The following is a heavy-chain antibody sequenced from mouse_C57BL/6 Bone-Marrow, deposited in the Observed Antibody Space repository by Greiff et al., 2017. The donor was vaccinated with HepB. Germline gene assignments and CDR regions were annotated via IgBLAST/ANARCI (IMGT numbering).Heavy chain of an antibody. CDR1: GYAFSSSW. D-gene: IGHD2-4*01. J-gene: IGHJ3*01. CDR3: ASGYYDYPAWFAY. V-gene: IGHV1-82*01. CDR2: IYPGDGDT. Sequence: QVQLQQSGPELVKPGASVKISCKASGYAFSSSWMNWVKQRPGKGLEWIGRIYPGDGDTNYNGKFKGKATLTADKSSSTAYMQLSSLTYEDSAVYYCASGYYDYPAWFAYWGQGTLVTVSA.